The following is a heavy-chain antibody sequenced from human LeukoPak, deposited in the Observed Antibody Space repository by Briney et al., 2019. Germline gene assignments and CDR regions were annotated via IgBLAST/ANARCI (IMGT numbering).Heavy chain of an antibody. D-gene: IGHD1-26*01. CDR3: AKGTGRYWTFFDY. Sequence: GGSLRLSCAASGFTFDDYAMHWVRQAPGKGLEWVSGISWNSGSIDYVESVKGRFTISRDNAKNSLFLQMNRLRPEDTALYYCAKGTGRYWTFFDYWGQGTLVTVSS. CDR2: ISWNSGSI. J-gene: IGHJ4*02. V-gene: IGHV3-9*01. CDR1: GFTFDDYA.